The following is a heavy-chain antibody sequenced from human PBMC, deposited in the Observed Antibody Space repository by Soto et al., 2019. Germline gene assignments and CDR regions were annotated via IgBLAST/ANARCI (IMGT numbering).Heavy chain of an antibody. Sequence: GGSLRLSCAASGFTFSDYYMSWIRQAPGKGLGWVSYISSGGNTIYYADSVRGRFTISRDNAKNSLYLQMNSLRAEDTAVYYWARSGRYCSSSSCYSWFDPWGQGTLVTVSS. CDR2: ISSGGNTI. D-gene: IGHD2-2*02. V-gene: IGHV3-11*01. CDR3: ARSGRYCSSSSCYSWFDP. J-gene: IGHJ5*02. CDR1: GFTFSDYY.